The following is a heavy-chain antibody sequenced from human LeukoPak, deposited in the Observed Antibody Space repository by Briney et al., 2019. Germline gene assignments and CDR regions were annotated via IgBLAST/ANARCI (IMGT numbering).Heavy chain of an antibody. CDR3: ARFARYCSGGSCYSGGFDY. Sequence: GESLKISCKGSGYSFTSYWIGWVRQMPGKGLEWMGIIYPGDSDTRYGPSFQGQVTISADKSISTAYLQWSSLKASDTAMYYCARFARYCSGGSCYSGGFDYWGQGTLVTVSS. CDR1: GYSFTSYW. CDR2: IYPGDSDT. V-gene: IGHV5-51*01. D-gene: IGHD2-15*01. J-gene: IGHJ4*02.